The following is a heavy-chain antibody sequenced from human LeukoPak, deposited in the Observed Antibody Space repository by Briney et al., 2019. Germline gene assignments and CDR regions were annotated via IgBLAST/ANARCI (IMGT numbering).Heavy chain of an antibody. CDR3: GKWNDILTCYYDY. J-gene: IGHJ4*02. CDR2: LIGSGGST. D-gene: IGHD3-9*01. CDR1: GFTFSNYA. V-gene: IGHV3-23*01. Sequence: PGGSLRLSCAASGFTFSNYAMSWVRQAPGKGLGWVSVLIGSGGSTYFAASVKGRFAISRDKSKHKLYLQMNRLRAHDPAEYYLGKWNDILTCYYDYWGQGTLVTVSS.